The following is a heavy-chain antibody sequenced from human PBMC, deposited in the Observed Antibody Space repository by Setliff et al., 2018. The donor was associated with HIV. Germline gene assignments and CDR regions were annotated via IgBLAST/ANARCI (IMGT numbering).Heavy chain of an antibody. CDR3: ARPTRMTTAGH. D-gene: IGHD6-13*01. CDR2: IYYRGST. J-gene: IGHJ4*02. CDR1: GGSISSSSYY. Sequence: KPSETLSLTCTASGGSISSSSYYWGWIRRPPGEGLEWIGSIYYRGSTYYNPSLKSRVTISVDTSKNQFSLKLNSVTAADTAVYYCARPTRMTTAGHWGQGTLVTVSS. V-gene: IGHV4-39*01.